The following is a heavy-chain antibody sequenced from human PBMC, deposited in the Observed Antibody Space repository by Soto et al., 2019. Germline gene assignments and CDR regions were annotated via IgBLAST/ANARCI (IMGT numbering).Heavy chain of an antibody. CDR3: ARQLSHICDS. CDR1: GYKFGSAW. CDR2: IKPGTSDI. J-gene: IGHJ5*01. Sequence: GESLKISCKGVGYKFGSAWIGWVRQMPGKGLEWRGIIKPGTSDIRYSPSCRGHVTIAADEAVSTAFLQWISLMASDTDMYYCARQLSHICDSWGHGTLVTVSS. V-gene: IGHV5-51*01. D-gene: IGHD3-3*02.